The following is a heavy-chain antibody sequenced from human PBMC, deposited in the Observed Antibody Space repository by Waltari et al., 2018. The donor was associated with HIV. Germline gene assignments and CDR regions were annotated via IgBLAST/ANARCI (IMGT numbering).Heavy chain of an antibody. CDR3: TTDGDLYFDY. Sequence: EVQLVESGGGLVKSGGSLRLSCAAFGFTFCDPPMTWVRQAPGKGLEWVGRIKSKTDGGTRDYAAPVKGRFTISRDDSKNTLYLQMNSLKTEDTAVYYCTTDGDLYFDYWGQGTLVTVSS. CDR2: IKSKTDGGTR. J-gene: IGHJ4*02. V-gene: IGHV3-15*01. CDR1: GFTFCDPP. D-gene: IGHD7-27*01.